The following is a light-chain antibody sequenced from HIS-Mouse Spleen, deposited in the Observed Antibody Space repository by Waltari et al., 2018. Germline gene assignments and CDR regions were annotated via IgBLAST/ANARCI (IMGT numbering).Light chain of an antibody. Sequence: QSALTQPASVAGSPGQSITISCTGPSSDVVSYNLVSWYQQHPGKAPKLMIYEGSKRPSGVSNRFSGSKSGNTASLTISGLQAEDEADYYCCSYAGSSTWVFGGGTKLTVL. V-gene: IGLV2-23*01. CDR3: CSYAGSSTWV. J-gene: IGLJ3*02. CDR1: SSDVVSYNL. CDR2: EGS.